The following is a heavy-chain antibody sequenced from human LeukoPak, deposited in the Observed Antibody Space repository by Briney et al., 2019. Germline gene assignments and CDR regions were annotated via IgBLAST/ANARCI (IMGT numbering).Heavy chain of an antibody. V-gene: IGHV3-21*04. Sequence: GGSLRLSCAASGFTFSSYSMNWVRQAPGEGLEWVSSISSSSSYKYYVDSVKGRFTISRDNSTNTLYLQMNRLRAEDTAVYYCARVEGYCSGGRCYGYYYGMDVWGHGTTVTVSS. CDR1: GFTFSSYS. D-gene: IGHD2-15*01. CDR3: ARVEGYCSGGRCYGYYYGMDV. J-gene: IGHJ6*02. CDR2: ISSSSSYK.